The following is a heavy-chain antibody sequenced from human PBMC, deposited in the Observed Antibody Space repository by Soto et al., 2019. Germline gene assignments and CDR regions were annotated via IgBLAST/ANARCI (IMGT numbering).Heavy chain of an antibody. CDR3: ARGSSIAGLYYGMDV. D-gene: IGHD6-6*01. CDR2: IYYSGST. J-gene: IGHJ6*02. V-gene: IGHV4-31*03. Sequence: SETLSLTCPVSGGSIRSGSCYWCWIRQPPGKGLEWIGYIYYSGSTYYNPSLKSRVTISLDTSKNQFSLKLSSVTAADTAVYYCARGSSIAGLYYGMDVWGQGTTVTVSS. CDR1: GGSIRSGSCY.